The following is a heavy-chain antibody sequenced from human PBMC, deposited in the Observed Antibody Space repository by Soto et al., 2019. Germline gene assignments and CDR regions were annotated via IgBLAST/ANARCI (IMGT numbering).Heavy chain of an antibody. CDR3: ARRITIFGVAMYNWFDP. CDR2: IYYSGST. J-gene: IGHJ5*02. D-gene: IGHD3-3*01. V-gene: IGHV4-39*01. Sequence: SETLSLTCTVSGDSISSSSYYWGWIRQPPGKGLEWIGSIYYSGSTYYNPSLKSRVTISVDTSKNQFSLKLSSVTAADTAVYYCARRITIFGVAMYNWFDPWGQGTLVTVSS. CDR1: GDSISSSSYY.